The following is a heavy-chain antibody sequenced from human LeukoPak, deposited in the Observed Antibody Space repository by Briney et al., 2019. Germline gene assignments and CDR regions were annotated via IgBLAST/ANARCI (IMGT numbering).Heavy chain of an antibody. Sequence: GGSLRLSCAASGFTVNNNYMSWVRQAPGKGLEWVSIIYSGDITSYADSVKGRFTISRDNSKNTLYLQMNSLRAEDTAVYYCARGSGYNYGFPDYWGQGTLVTVSS. CDR1: GFTVNNNY. V-gene: IGHV3-53*01. D-gene: IGHD5-18*01. J-gene: IGHJ4*02. CDR3: ARGSGYNYGFPDY. CDR2: IYSGDIT.